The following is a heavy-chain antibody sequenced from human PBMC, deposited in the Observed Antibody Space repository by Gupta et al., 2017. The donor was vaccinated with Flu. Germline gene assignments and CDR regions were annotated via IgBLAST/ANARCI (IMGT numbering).Heavy chain of an antibody. V-gene: IGHV3-30*18. J-gene: IGHJ4*02. CDR1: GFTFSSYG. CDR3: AKDIGSGPDGDYYFDY. D-gene: IGHD4-17*01. CDR2: ISYDGSNK. Sequence: QVQLVESGGGVVQPGRSLRLSCAASGFTFSSYGMHWVRQAPGKGLEWVAVISYDGSNKYYADSVKGRFTISRDNSKNTRDLQMNSLRAEETAVYYCAKDIGSGPDGDYYFDYGGQGTLVTVSS.